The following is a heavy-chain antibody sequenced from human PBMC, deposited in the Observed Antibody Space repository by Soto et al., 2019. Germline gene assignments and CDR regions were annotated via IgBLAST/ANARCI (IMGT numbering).Heavy chain of an antibody. D-gene: IGHD6-19*01. CDR3: ASESGWAFDI. V-gene: IGHV3-33*01. Sequence: GVSLRLSCAASGFTFSSYGMHWVRQAPGKGLEWVAVIWYDGSNKYYADSVKGRFTISRDNSKNTLYLQMNSLRAEDTAVYYCASESGWAFDIWGQGTMVTVSS. CDR2: IWYDGSNK. J-gene: IGHJ3*02. CDR1: GFTFSSYG.